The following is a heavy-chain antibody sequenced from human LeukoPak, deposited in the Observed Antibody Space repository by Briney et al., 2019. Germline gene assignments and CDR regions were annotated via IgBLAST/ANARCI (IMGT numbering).Heavy chain of an antibody. CDR2: IISSSSYI. J-gene: IGHJ4*02. CDR3: ARDLFPSNDYVWGSYRYPVDY. D-gene: IGHD3-16*02. V-gene: IGHV3-21*01. Sequence: GGSLRLSCAASVFTFSSYSMNWVRQAPGKGLEWVSSIISSSSYIYYADSVRGRFTISRDKAKRSLYLQINSLRAEDTAVYYCARDLFPSNDYVWGSYRYPVDYWGQGTLVTVSS. CDR1: VFTFSSYS.